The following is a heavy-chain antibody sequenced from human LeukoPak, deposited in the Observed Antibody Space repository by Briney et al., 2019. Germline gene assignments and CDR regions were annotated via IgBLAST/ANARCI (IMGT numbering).Heavy chain of an antibody. CDR3: ARAPLYCSSTSCYTRDYYYYYYMDV. V-gene: IGHV1-69*01. J-gene: IGHJ6*03. CDR2: IIPIFGTA. CDR1: GGTFSSYA. D-gene: IGHD2-2*02. Sequence: SVKVSCKASGGTFSSYAISWVRQAPGQGLEWMGGIIPIFGTANYAQKFQGRVTITADESTSTAYMELSSLKSEDTAVYYCARAPLYCSSTSCYTRDYYYYYYMDVWGKGTTVTVSS.